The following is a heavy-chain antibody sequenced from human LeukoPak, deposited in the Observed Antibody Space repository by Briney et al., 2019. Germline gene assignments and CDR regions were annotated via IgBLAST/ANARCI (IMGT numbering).Heavy chain of an antibody. V-gene: IGHV1-8*02. J-gene: IGHJ6*03. CDR1: GYTFTGYY. CDR2: MNPNSGNT. D-gene: IGHD5-18*01. CDR3: ARGVDTAMVTGYYYYYYMDV. Sequence: ASVKVSCKASGYTFTGYYMHWVRQAPGQGLEWMGWMNPNSGNTGYAQKFQGRVTMTRNTSISTAYMELSSLRSEDTAVYYCARGVDTAMVTGYYYYYYMDVWGKGTTVTVSS.